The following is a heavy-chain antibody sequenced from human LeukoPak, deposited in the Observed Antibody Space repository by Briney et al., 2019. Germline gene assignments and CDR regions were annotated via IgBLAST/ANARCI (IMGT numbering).Heavy chain of an antibody. Sequence: PSETLSLTCSVSAASISDYYWSWIRLPPGKGLEWIGYIYYSGTTNYNPSLKSRVTISKDPSKNQISLKLTSVTHADTAVYYCARGSNWFDPWGQGILDTVSS. CDR3: ARGSNWFDP. CDR1: AASISDYY. V-gene: IGHV4-59*01. D-gene: IGHD6-6*01. CDR2: IYYSGTT. J-gene: IGHJ5*02.